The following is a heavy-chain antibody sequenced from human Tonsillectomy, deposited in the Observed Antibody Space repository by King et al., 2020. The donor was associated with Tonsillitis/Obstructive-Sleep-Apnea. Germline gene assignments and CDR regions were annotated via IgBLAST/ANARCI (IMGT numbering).Heavy chain of an antibody. CDR3: AKDLRNSWTFDY. J-gene: IGHJ4*02. Sequence: VQLVESGGGVVQPGRSLRLSCAASGFTFSSYGMHWVRQAPGKGLEWVAIISYVEKNKFYADSVKGRFTISRDNSKSTLYLQMNSLRTDDTAVYYCAKDLRNSWTFDYWGQGTLGTVSS. D-gene: IGHD6-13*01. V-gene: IGHV3-30*18. CDR2: ISYVEKNK. CDR1: GFTFSSYG.